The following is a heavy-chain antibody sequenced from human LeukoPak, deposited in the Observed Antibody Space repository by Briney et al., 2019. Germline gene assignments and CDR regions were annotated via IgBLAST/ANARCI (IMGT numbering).Heavy chain of an antibody. D-gene: IGHD6-13*01. CDR1: GGSISSGGYY. Sequence: PSETLSLTCTVSGGSISSGGYYWSWIRQHPGKGLEWIGYIYYSGSTYYNPSLKSRVTISVDTSKNQFSLKLSSVTAADTAVYYCARHRRALAAAGTLGWFDPWGQGTLVTVSS. CDR2: IYYSGST. V-gene: IGHV4-31*03. CDR3: ARHRRALAAAGTLGWFDP. J-gene: IGHJ5*02.